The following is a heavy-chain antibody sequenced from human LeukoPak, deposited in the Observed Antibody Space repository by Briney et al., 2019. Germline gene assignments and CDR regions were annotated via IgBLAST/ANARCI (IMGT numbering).Heavy chain of an antibody. J-gene: IGHJ4*02. CDR3: ASNYYDSSGYLD. V-gene: IGHV4-59*01. D-gene: IGHD3-22*01. CDR1: GGSISSYY. Sequence: SETLSLTCTVSGGSISSYYWSCIRQPPGKGLEWIGYIYYSGSTNYNPSLKSRVTISVDTSENQFSLKLSSVTAADTAVYYCASNYYDSSGYLDWGQGTLVTVSS. CDR2: IYYSGST.